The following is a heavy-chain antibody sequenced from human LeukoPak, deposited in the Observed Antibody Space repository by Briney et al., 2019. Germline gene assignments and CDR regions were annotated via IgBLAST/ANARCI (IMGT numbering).Heavy chain of an antibody. Sequence: ASVKVSCKASGYTFTSYGISWVRQAPGQGLEWMGWISAYNGNTNYAQKLQGRVTMTTDTSTSTAYMELRSLRSDDTAVYYCARGLWAYDFWSGYSNWFDPWGQGTLVTVSS. CDR2: ISAYNGNT. J-gene: IGHJ5*02. CDR3: ARGLWAYDFWSGYSNWFDP. CDR1: GYTFTSYG. V-gene: IGHV1-18*01. D-gene: IGHD3-3*01.